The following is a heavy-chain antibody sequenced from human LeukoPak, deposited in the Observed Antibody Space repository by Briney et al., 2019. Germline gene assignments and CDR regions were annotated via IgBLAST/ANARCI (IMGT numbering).Heavy chain of an antibody. CDR2: IYTSGST. Sequence: SETLSLICTVSGGSISSYYWSWIRQPPGKGLEWIGYIYTSGSTNYNPSLKSRVTISVDTSKNEFSLKLSSVTAADTAVYYCARRGDSSSTRASYFDYWGQGTLVTVSS. D-gene: IGHD6-6*01. J-gene: IGHJ4*02. CDR1: GGSISSYY. CDR3: ARRGDSSSTRASYFDY. V-gene: IGHV4-4*09.